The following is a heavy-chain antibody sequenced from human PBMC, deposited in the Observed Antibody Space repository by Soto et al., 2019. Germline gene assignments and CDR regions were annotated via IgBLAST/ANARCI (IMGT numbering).Heavy chain of an antibody. J-gene: IGHJ6*02. CDR2: IIPIFGTA. D-gene: IGHD3-10*01. V-gene: IGHV1-69*06. CDR1: GGTFSSYA. Sequence: SVKVSCKASGGTFSSYAISWVRQAPGQGLEWMGGIIPIFGTANYAQKFQGRVTITADKSTSTAYMELSSLRSEDTAVYYCAREQITMVRGAYYYYGMDVWGQGTTVTVSS. CDR3: AREQITMVRGAYYYYGMDV.